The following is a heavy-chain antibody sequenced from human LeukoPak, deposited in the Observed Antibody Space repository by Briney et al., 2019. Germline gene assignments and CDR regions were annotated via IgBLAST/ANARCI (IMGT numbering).Heavy chain of an antibody. CDR3: ASGRHDFLH. J-gene: IGHJ4*02. D-gene: IGHD3/OR15-3a*01. V-gene: IGHV3-7*01. Sequence: GGSLRLSCAASGFVFSTYWMTWVRQAPGKGLEWVTNINLDGTEEHYVDSSLKGRFTISRDNAKNSLYLQMTSLRVEDTAVYYCASGRHDFLHWGQGTLVTVSS. CDR1: GFVFSTYW. CDR2: INLDGTEE.